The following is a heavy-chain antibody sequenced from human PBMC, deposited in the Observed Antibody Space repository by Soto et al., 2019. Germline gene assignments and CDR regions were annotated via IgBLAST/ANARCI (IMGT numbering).Heavy chain of an antibody. CDR3: ARVAFVAVAGTGWFDP. J-gene: IGHJ5*02. V-gene: IGHV1-69*02. D-gene: IGHD6-19*01. CDR2: IIPILGIA. Sequence: VKVSCKASGGTFSSYTISWVRQAPGQGLEWMGRIIPILGIANYAQKFQGRVTITADKSTSTAYMELSSLRSEDTAVYYCARVAFVAVAGTGWFDPWGQGTLVTVSS. CDR1: GGTFSSYT.